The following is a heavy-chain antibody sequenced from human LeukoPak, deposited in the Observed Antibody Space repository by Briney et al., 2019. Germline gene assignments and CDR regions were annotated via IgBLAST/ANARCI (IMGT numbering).Heavy chain of an antibody. V-gene: IGHV3-9*01. CDR3: AKDMAYDSGSQIDF. CDR1: GFTFDDYA. Sequence: GGSLRPSCAASGFTFDDYAMHWVRQAPGKGLEWVSGISWNSGRIGYADSVKGRFTISRDNAKNSLYLQMNSLRAEDTALYYCAKDMAYDSGSQIDFWGQGTLVTVSS. CDR2: ISWNSGRI. J-gene: IGHJ4*02. D-gene: IGHD3-10*01.